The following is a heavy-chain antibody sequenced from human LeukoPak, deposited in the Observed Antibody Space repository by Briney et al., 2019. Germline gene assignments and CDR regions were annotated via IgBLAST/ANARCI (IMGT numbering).Heavy chain of an antibody. J-gene: IGHJ4*02. CDR3: ARMVRRVVRLSIGRSSDYATGYYFDY. D-gene: IGHD5-12*01. CDR2: INHGGST. V-gene: IGHV4-34*01. Sequence: SETLSLTCAVYGGSLSAYYWTWIRQPPGKGLEWIGEINHGGSTNFNPSLKSRVTISVDTSKNQFSLKLSSVTAADTAVYYCARMVRRVVRLSIGRSSDYATGYYFDYWGQGTLVTVSS. CDR1: GGSLSAYY.